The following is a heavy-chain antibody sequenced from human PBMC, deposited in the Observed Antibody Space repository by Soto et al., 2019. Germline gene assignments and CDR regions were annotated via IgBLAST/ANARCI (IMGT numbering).Heavy chain of an antibody. V-gene: IGHV3-23*01. CDR3: AKDLLVNVLYYDFWSGRADPPY. CDR1: GFTFSSYA. D-gene: IGHD3-3*01. Sequence: GGSLRLSCAASGFTFSSYAMSWVRQAPGKGLEWVSAISGSGGSTYYADSVKGRFTISRDNSKNTLYLQMNSLRAEDTAVYYCAKDLLVNVLYYDFWSGRADPPYWGQGTLVTVSS. CDR2: ISGSGGST. J-gene: IGHJ4*02.